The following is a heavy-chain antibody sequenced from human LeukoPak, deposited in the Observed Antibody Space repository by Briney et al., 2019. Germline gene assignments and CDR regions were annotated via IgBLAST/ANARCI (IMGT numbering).Heavy chain of an antibody. Sequence: GGSLRLSCAASGFTFDDYAMHWVRQAPGKGLEWGSGISWNSGSIVYADSVKGRFPISRDNAKNSLYLQMNSLRAEDMGLDYCARGGYYYDSSGFSYGSFDIWGQGTMVTVSS. V-gene: IGHV3-9*03. J-gene: IGHJ3*02. CDR3: ARGGYYYDSSGFSYGSFDI. D-gene: IGHD3-22*01. CDR1: GFTFDDYA. CDR2: ISWNSGSI.